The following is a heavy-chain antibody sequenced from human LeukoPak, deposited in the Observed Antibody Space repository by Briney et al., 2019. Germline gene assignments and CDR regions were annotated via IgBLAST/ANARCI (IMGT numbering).Heavy chain of an antibody. J-gene: IGHJ4*02. CDR1: GYTFTGYY. CDR3: ARIRGYSYGYIY. Sequence: ASVKVSCKASGYTFTGYYMHWVRQAPGQGLEWMGWINPNSGGTNYAQKFQGRVTMTRDTSISTAYMELSRLRSDDTAVYYCARIRGYSYGYIYWGQGTLVTVSS. CDR2: INPNSGGT. V-gene: IGHV1-2*02. D-gene: IGHD5-18*01.